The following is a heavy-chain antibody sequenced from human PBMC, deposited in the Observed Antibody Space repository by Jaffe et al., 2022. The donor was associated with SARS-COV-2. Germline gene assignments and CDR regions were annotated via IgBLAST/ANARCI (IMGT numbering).Heavy chain of an antibody. CDR1: GFAFSDYY. CDR3: AASYIRAIRGDY. D-gene: IGHD3-10*01. J-gene: IGHJ4*02. Sequence: QVHLVESGGGLVKPGGSLRLSCATSGFAFSDYYVSWVRQVPGKGLEWVSYISSGTIYHADSVKGRFTISRDDATNSVYLQMNSLRADDTAVYYCAASYIRAIRGDYWGQGTLVTVSS. CDR2: ISSGTI. V-gene: IGHV3-11*01.